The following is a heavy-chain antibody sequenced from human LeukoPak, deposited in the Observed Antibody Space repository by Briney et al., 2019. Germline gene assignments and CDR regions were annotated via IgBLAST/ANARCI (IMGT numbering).Heavy chain of an antibody. D-gene: IGHD6-13*01. V-gene: IGHV3-30*04. CDR1: GFTFSTYA. J-gene: IGHJ4*02. CDR2: ISIDGSDK. CDR3: ARDVKSSAEYYFDY. Sequence: GGTLRLSCEASGFTFSTYAMHWVRQAPGKGLEWVAVISIDGSDKHHADSVKGRFTISRGNSKNTLYLQMNSLRAEDTAVYFCARDVKSSAEYYFDYWGQGTLVTVSS.